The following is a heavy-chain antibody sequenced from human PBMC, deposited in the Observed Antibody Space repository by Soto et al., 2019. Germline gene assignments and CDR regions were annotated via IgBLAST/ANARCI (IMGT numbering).Heavy chain of an antibody. D-gene: IGHD2-21*01. CDR1: GFTFSEAW. Sequence: PGGSLRLSCAASGFTFSEAWFNWVLQAPWKGLEWVCRIKSKRDGETTDCAAPVKDRFSISRDDLRNIVHLQMNKLRTDDTAVYFCTADVPTYIPQVDFWGQGIMVTVSS. CDR3: TADVPTYIPQVDF. CDR2: IKSKRDGETT. J-gene: IGHJ4*02. V-gene: IGHV3-15*07.